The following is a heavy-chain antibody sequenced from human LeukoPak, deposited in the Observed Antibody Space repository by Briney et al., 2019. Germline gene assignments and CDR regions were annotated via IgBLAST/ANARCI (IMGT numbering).Heavy chain of an antibody. CDR2: IYQSGNT. J-gene: IGHJ5*02. CDR1: GGSISSSTW. V-gene: IGHV4-4*02. D-gene: IGHD3-10*01. Sequence: SETLSLTCAVSGGSISSSTWWSWVRQPPGKGLDWIGEIYQSGNTNYNPSLKSRVIISVDKSKNQFSLKLNSVTAADTAVYYCARQYYGSGSYYNWFDPWGQGTLVTVSS. CDR3: ARQYYGSGSYYNWFDP.